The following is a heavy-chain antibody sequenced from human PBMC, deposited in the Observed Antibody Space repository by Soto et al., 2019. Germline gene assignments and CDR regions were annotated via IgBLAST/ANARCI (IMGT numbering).Heavy chain of an antibody. D-gene: IGHD3-3*01. J-gene: IGHJ3*02. CDR1: GYRFSSYW. CDR3: ARPPVLRSYDAFDI. V-gene: IGHV5-51*01. Sequence: GESLKISCKGSGYRFSSYWIAWVRQMPGKGLEWMGIIYPGDSDTRYSPSFQGQVTISADKSISTAYLQWSSLKASDTAMYYCARPPVLRSYDAFDIWGQATMVTVSS. CDR2: IYPGDSDT.